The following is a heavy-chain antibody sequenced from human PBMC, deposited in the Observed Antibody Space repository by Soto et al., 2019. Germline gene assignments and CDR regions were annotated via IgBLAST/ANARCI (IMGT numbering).Heavy chain of an antibody. D-gene: IGHD3-16*01. CDR1: GYTFTSYA. Sequence: ASVKVSCKASGYTFTSYAMHWVRQAPGQRLEWMGWINADNGNTKYSQKFQGRLTMTRDTSTSTAYMDLGSLTSDDTAVYYCVMVDNYVTPTPQDVWGQGTTVTVSS. J-gene: IGHJ6*02. CDR2: INADNGNT. CDR3: VMVDNYVTPTPQDV. V-gene: IGHV1-3*01.